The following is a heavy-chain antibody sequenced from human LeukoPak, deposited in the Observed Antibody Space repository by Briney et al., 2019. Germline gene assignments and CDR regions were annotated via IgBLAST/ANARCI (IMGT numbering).Heavy chain of an antibody. D-gene: IGHD4-11*01. CDR2: IGISSHNI. CDR1: GITFSSYS. Sequence: GGSLRLSCAASGITFSSYSMNWVRQAPGKGLEWVSSIGISSHNIYYADSVKGRFTISRDNAKNSLSLQMNSLRVEDTAVYYCARVSTTVSLAIDYWGQGTLVTVST. V-gene: IGHV3-21*01. CDR3: ARVSTTVSLAIDY. J-gene: IGHJ4*02.